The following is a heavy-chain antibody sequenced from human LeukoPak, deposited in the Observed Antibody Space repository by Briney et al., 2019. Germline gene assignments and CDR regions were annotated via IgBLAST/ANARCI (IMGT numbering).Heavy chain of an antibody. CDR1: GFTFSSYA. CDR2: IGGSGGST. D-gene: IGHD4-17*01. J-gene: IGHJ4*02. Sequence: GGSLRLSCAASGFTFSSYAMSWVRQAPGKGLEWVSAIGGSGGSTYYADSVKGRFTISRDNSKNTLYLQMNSLRAEDTAVYYCANPYGDYDFDYWGQGTLATVSS. CDR3: ANPYGDYDFDY. V-gene: IGHV3-23*01.